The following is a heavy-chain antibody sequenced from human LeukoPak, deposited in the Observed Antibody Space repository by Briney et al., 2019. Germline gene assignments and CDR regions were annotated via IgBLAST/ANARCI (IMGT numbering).Heavy chain of an antibody. CDR1: GGSFSGYY. CDR3: ARGQPITIFGVVTEHFDY. CDR2: INHSGST. V-gene: IGHV4-34*01. Sequence: SETLSLTCAVYGGSFSGYYWSWIRQPPGKGLEWIGEINHSGSTNCNPSLKSRVTISVDTSKNQFSLKLSSVTAADTAVYYCARGQPITIFGVVTEHFDYWGQGTLVTVSS. D-gene: IGHD3-3*01. J-gene: IGHJ4*02.